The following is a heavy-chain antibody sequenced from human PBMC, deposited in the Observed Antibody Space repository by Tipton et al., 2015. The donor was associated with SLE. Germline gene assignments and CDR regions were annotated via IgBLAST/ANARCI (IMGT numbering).Heavy chain of an antibody. CDR1: GFTFSSYE. Sequence: SLRLSCVVSGFTFSSYEMNWVRQAPGKGLEWVSAISGSGGSTYYADSVKGRFTMSKDKAKNTLYLQMNSLRPEDTAVYYCAKDQQWLVKGIDYWGQGTLVTVSS. J-gene: IGHJ4*02. D-gene: IGHD6-19*01. CDR3: AKDQQWLVKGIDY. CDR2: ISGSGGST. V-gene: IGHV3-23*01.